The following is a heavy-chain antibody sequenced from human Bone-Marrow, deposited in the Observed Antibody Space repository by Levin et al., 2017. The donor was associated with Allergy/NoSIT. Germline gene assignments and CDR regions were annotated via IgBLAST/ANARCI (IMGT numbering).Heavy chain of an antibody. CDR3: ARAGPDTATDY. Sequence: GGSLRLSCAASGFTFSSYAMHWVRQAPGKGLEWVAVISYDGSNKYYADSVKGRFTISRDNSKNTLYLQMNSLRAEDTAVYYCARAGPDTATDYWGQGTLVTVSS. CDR1: GFTFSSYA. J-gene: IGHJ4*02. CDR2: ISYDGSNK. V-gene: IGHV3-30-3*01. D-gene: IGHD5-18*01.